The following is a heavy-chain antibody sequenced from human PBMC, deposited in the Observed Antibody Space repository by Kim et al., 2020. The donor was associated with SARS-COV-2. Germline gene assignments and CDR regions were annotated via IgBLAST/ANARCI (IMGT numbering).Heavy chain of an antibody. CDR2: ISGSGGST. V-gene: IGHV3-23*01. CDR3: AKDRASGSGRGVRFGY. D-gene: IGHD3-10*01. Sequence: GGSLRLSCAASGFTFSSYAMSWVRQAPGKGLEWVSAISGSGGSTYYADSVKGRFTISRDNSKNTLYLQMNSLRAEDTAVYYCAKDRASGSGRGVRFGYWGQGTLVTVSS. CDR1: GFTFSSYA. J-gene: IGHJ4*02.